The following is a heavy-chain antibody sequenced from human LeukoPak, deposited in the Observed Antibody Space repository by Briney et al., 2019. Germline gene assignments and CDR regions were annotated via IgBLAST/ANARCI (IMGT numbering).Heavy chain of an antibody. D-gene: IGHD3-22*01. J-gene: IGHJ4*02. V-gene: IGHV3-48*03. CDR2: ISSSGSTI. CDR3: ARQGNYYDSSGYYFPFDY. Sequence: GGSLRLSCAASGFTFSSYEMNWARQAPGKGLVWASYISSSGSTIYYADSVKGRFTISRDNAKNSLYLQMISLRAADTAVYYCARQGNYYDSSGYYFPFDYWGQGTLVTVSS. CDR1: GFTFSSYE.